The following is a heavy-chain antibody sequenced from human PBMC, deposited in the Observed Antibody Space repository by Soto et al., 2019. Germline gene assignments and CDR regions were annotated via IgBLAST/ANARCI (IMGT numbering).Heavy chain of an antibody. CDR3: ARDLLYSGYDDYGMDV. CDR1: GGSISSGDYY. V-gene: IGHV4-30-4*01. J-gene: IGHJ6*02. Sequence: PSETLSLTCTVSGGSISSGDYYWSWIRQPPGKGLEWIGYIYYSGSTYYNPSLKSRVTISVDTSKNQFSLKLSSVTAADTAVYYCARDLLYSGYDDYGMDVWGQGTTVTV. D-gene: IGHD5-12*01. CDR2: IYYSGST.